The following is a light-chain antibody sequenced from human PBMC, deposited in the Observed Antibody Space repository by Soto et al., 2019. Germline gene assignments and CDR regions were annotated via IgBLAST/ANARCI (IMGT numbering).Light chain of an antibody. J-gene: IGKJ1*01. CDR1: QSISSY. CDR2: AAS. CDR3: QQSYSTPRT. V-gene: IGKV1-39*01. Sequence: DIQMTQSPSSLSASVGDRVTITCRASQSISSYLNWYQQKPGKAPKLLIYAASSLQSGVPSRFSGSGSGTDFTLTISRLQPEEFATYYCQQSYSTPRTFGQGTKGEIK.